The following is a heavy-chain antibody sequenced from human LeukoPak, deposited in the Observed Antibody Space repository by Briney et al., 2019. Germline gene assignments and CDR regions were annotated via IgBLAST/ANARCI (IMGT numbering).Heavy chain of an antibody. CDR2: VYHTGHT. D-gene: IGHD3-16*01. V-gene: IGHV4-59*01. CDR3: ARHRFGHLFDY. J-gene: IGHJ4*02. CDR1: GDSISGYY. Sequence: SETLSLTCTVSGDSISGYYWSWIRQPPGKGLGWIGYVYHTGHTHSNPSLKSRVPVSLDTSRNQVSLILSSVTAADTAVYYCARHRFGHLFDYWGQGTLVFVSS.